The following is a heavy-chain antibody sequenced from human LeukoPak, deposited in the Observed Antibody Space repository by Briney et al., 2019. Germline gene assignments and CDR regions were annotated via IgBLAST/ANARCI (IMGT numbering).Heavy chain of an antibody. Sequence: GGSLRLSCAASGFTFSSFSMNWVRQAPGKGLEWVSSISTTSTYIYYADSLRGRFTISRDNAKNSLYLQMSSLRAEDTAVYYCVREMGYMVRGVLPSDYWGQGTLVTVSS. J-gene: IGHJ4*02. CDR1: GFTFSSFS. CDR2: ISTTSTYI. CDR3: VREMGYMVRGVLPSDY. D-gene: IGHD3-10*01. V-gene: IGHV3-21*01.